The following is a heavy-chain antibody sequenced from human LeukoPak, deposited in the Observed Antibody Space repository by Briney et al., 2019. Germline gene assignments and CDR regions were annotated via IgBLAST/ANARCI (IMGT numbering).Heavy chain of an antibody. V-gene: IGHV4-34*01. CDR3: AGMIVVVSAIPRYYGMDV. CDR2: INHSGST. D-gene: IGHD3-22*01. Sequence: SETLSLTCAVYGGSFSGYYWSWIRQPPGKGLEWIGEINHSGSTNYNPSLKSRVTISADTSKNQFSLKLSSVTAADTAVYYCAGMIVVVSAIPRYYGMDVWGQGTTVTVSS. CDR1: GGSFSGYY. J-gene: IGHJ6*02.